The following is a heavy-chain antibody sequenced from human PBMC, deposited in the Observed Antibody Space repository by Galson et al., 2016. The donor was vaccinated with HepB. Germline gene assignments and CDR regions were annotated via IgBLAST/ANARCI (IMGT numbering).Heavy chain of an antibody. Sequence: TLSLTCTVSGGSISSGFYYWSWIRQHPGKGLEWIGYIYYSGSTSYIPSLKSRVTISVDTSKNQFSLKLSSVTAADTAVYYCARAGAAAGRNWFDPWGQGILVTVSS. CDR2: IYYSGST. CDR3: ARAGAAAGRNWFDP. D-gene: IGHD6-13*01. V-gene: IGHV4-31*03. J-gene: IGHJ5*02. CDR1: GGSISSGFYY.